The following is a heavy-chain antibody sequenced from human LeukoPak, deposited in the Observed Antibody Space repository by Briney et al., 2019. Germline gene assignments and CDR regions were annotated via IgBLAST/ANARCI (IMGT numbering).Heavy chain of an antibody. CDR1: GFTLSSYG. CDR2: ISYDGSNK. D-gene: IGHD4-17*01. CDR3: AKDGLYGDGFDY. V-gene: IGHV3-30*18. J-gene: IGHJ4*02. Sequence: PGGSLRLSCAASGFTLSSYGMHWVRQAPGKGLEWVAVISYDGSNKYYADSVKGRFTISRDNSKNTLYLQMNSLRAEDTAVYYCAKDGLYGDGFDYWGQGTLVTVSS.